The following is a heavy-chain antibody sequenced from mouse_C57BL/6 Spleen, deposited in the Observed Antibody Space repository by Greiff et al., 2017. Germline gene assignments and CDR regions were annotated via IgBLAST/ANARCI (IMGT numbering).Heavy chain of an antibody. CDR3: TGLYGSSYDAMDY. CDR2: IYPGNSDT. CDR1: GYTFTSYW. D-gene: IGHD1-1*01. V-gene: IGHV1-5*01. J-gene: IGHJ4*01. Sequence: VQLQQSGTVLARPGASVKMSCKTSGYTFTSYWMHWVKQRPGQGLEWIGAIYPGNSDTSYNQKFKGKAKLTAVTSASTAYMELSSLTNEDSAVYYCTGLYGSSYDAMDYWGQGTSVTVSS.